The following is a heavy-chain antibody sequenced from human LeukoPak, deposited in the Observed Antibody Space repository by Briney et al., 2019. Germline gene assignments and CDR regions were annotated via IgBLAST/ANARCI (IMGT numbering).Heavy chain of an antibody. V-gene: IGHV1-46*01. J-gene: IGHJ6*02. CDR3: ARVPAASHYYYGMDV. D-gene: IGHD6-13*01. Sequence: GASVKVSCKASGYTFTSYYMHWVRQAPGQGLEWMGIINPSGGSTSYALKFQGRVTMTRDTSTSTVYMELSSLRSEDTAVYYCARVPAASHYYYGMDVWGQGTTVTVSS. CDR1: GYTFTSYY. CDR2: INPSGGST.